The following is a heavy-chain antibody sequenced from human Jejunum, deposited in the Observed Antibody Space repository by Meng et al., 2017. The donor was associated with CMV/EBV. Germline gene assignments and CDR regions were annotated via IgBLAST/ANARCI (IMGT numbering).Heavy chain of an antibody. CDR2: INRDGSST. D-gene: IGHD5/OR15-5a*01. CDR3: TRDPDLSDVSNNWFDP. J-gene: IGHJ5*02. CDR1: GCSFSRYW. V-gene: IGHV3-74*01. Sequence: SGCSFSRYWRHWVRQGPGKGPEWVSRINRDGSSTSYADSVRGRFTSPRDNTKNILYLQMNSLRAEDTAVYYCTRDPDLSDVSNNWFDPWGQGTLVTVSS.